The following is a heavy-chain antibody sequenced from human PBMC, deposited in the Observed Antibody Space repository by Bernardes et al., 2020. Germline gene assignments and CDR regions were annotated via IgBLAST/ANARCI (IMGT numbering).Heavy chain of an antibody. CDR2: INHSGST. CDR1: GGSFSGYY. D-gene: IGHD2-2*01. J-gene: IGHJ5*02. V-gene: IGHV4-34*01. CDR3: ARGAGIVVVPAAQKGAWNWFDP. Sequence: SETLSLTCAVYGGSFSGYYWSWIRQPPGKGLEWIGEINHSGSTNYNPSLKSRVTISVDTSKNQFSLKLSSVTAADTAVYYCARGAGIVVVPAAQKGAWNWFDPWGQGTLVTVSS.